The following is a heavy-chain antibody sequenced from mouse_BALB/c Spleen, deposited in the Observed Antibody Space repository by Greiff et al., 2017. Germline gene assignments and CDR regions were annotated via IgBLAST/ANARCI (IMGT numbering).Heavy chain of an antibody. CDR1: GYTFTDYA. CDR3: AREGLRRGFDY. V-gene: IGHV1S137*01. CDR2: ISTYYGDA. J-gene: IGHJ2*01. Sequence: VQLQQSGAELVRPGVSVKISCKGSGYTFTDYAMHWVKQSHAKSLEWIGVISTYYGDASYNQKFKGKATMTVDKSSSTAYMELARLTSEDSAIYYCAREGLRRGFDYWGQGTTLTVSS. D-gene: IGHD2-2*01.